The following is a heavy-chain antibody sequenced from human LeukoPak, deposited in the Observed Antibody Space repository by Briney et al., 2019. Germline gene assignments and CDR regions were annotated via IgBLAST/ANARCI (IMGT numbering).Heavy chain of an antibody. CDR1: GSSFTSYW. Sequence: GESLRISFKGSGSSFTSYWISWVRQMPGKGLEWMGIIYPGDSDTRYRPSFQGQVTISADKSISTAYLQWSSLKASDTAMYYCARQAPAWRWLQFDYWGQGTLVTVSS. CDR2: IYPGDSDT. CDR3: ARQAPAWRWLQFDY. V-gene: IGHV5-51*01. D-gene: IGHD5-24*01. J-gene: IGHJ4*02.